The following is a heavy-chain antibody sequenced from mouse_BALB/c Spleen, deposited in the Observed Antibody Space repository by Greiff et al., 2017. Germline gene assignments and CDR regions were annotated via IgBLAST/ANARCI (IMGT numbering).Heavy chain of an antibody. J-gene: IGHJ2*01. Sequence: LVESGAELVRPGSSVKISCKASGYAFSSYWMNWVKQRPGQGLEWIGQIYPGDGDTNYNGKFKGKATLTADKSSSTAYMQLSSLTSEDSAVYFCARWGTTVVADYWGQGTTLTVSS. CDR3: ARWGTTVVADY. CDR1: GYAFSSYW. CDR2: IYPGDGDT. V-gene: IGHV1-80*01. D-gene: IGHD1-1*01.